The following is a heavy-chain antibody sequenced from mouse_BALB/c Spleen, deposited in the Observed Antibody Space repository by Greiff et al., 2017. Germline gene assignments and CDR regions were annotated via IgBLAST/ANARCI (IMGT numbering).Heavy chain of an antibody. J-gene: IGHJ3*01. Sequence: ESGAELAKPGASVKMSCKASGYTFTSYWMHWVKQRPGQGLEWIGYINPSTGYTEYNQKFKDKATLTADKSSSTAYMQLSSLTSEDSAVYYCARRVTTGAWFAYWGQGTLVTVSA. CDR1: GYTFTSYW. CDR2: INPSTGYT. V-gene: IGHV1-7*01. CDR3: ARRVTTGAWFAY. D-gene: IGHD2-2*01.